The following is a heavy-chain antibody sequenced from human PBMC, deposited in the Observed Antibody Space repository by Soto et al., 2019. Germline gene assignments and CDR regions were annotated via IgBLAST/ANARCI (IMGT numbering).Heavy chain of an antibody. CDR2: ISGSGENT. V-gene: IGHV3-23*01. CDR1: GFTFSSYA. Sequence: EVQLLESGGGLVQPGGSLRLSCAASGFTFSSYAMGWVRQAPGKGLEWVAAISGSGENTYHPDSVKGRCTISRDNSKNTLVLQMNSLRAEDTAVYYCAKDLGLGGGSCYGDWGQGTLVTVSS. CDR3: AKDLGLGGGSCYGD. J-gene: IGHJ4*02. D-gene: IGHD2-15*01.